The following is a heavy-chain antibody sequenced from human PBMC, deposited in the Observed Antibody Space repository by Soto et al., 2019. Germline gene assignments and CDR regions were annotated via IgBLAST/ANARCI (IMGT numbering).Heavy chain of an antibody. J-gene: IGHJ4*02. V-gene: IGHV3-23*01. D-gene: IGHD6-19*01. Sequence: GGSLRLSCAASGFTFSSYAMSWVRQAPGKGLEWVSAISGSGGSTYYADSVKGRFTISRDNSKNTLYLQMNSLRAEDTAVYYCAKDSNRGIAVAGTTFDYWGQGTLVTVSS. CDR1: GFTFSSYA. CDR3: AKDSNRGIAVAGTTFDY. CDR2: ISGSGGST.